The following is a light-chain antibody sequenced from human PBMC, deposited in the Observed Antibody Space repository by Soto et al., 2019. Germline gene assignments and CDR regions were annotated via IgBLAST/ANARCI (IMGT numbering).Light chain of an antibody. CDR3: RSFTTSNTVV. CDR1: SSDVGAYDY. Sequence: QSALTQPASVSGSPGQSSTISCTETSSDVGAYDYVSWYQQHPGKAPKLLIYDVSSRPSGVSNRFSGSKSGNTASLTISGLRAEDEGDYYCRSFTTSNTVVFGGGTKLTVL. CDR2: DVS. V-gene: IGLV2-14*01. J-gene: IGLJ2*01.